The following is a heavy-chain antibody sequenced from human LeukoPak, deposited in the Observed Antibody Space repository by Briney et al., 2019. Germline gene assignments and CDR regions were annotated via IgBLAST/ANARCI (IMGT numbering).Heavy chain of an antibody. CDR3: ARGPARYYYGSGSNHNWFDP. Sequence: ASVKVSCKASGYTFTSYDINWVRQATGQGLEWMGWMNPNSGNTGYAQKFQGRVTMTTDTSTSTAYMELRSLRSDDTAVYYCARGPARYYYGSGSNHNWFDPWGQGTLVTVSS. CDR2: MNPNSGNT. J-gene: IGHJ5*02. V-gene: IGHV1-8*01. D-gene: IGHD3-10*01. CDR1: GYTFTSYD.